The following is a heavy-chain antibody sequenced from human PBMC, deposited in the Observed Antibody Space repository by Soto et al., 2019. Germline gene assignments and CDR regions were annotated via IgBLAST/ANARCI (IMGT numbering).Heavy chain of an antibody. CDR1: GYTFTSYD. CDR2: MNPNSGNT. V-gene: IGHV1-8*01. Sequence: ASVKVSCKASGYTFTSYDINWVRQATGQGLEWMGWMNPNSGNTGYAQKFQGRVTMTRNASISTAYMELSSLRSEDTAVYYCARGLRGYSYGLDAFDIWGQGTMVTVSS. D-gene: IGHD5-18*01. CDR3: ARGLRGYSYGLDAFDI. J-gene: IGHJ3*02.